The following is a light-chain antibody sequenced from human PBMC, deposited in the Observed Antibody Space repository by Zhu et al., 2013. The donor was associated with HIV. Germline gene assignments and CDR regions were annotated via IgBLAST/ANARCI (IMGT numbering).Light chain of an antibody. Sequence: EIQMTQTPSTLPASVGDRVTITCRASQSVSKWVAWYQQKPGKAPKLLIYDASTLETGVPLRFSGSGSGTDFTLTISSLQPEDFATYYCQQSYSYPLTFGGGTKVEIK. CDR2: DAS. CDR3: QQSYSYPLT. V-gene: IGKV1-5*01. J-gene: IGKJ4*01. CDR1: QSVSKW.